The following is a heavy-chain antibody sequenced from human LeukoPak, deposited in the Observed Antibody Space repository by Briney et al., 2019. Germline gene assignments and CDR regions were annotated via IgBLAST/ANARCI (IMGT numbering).Heavy chain of an antibody. Sequence: PSETLSLTCTVSGDSISSSTYYWGWIRQPPGKGLEWIGNIYYSGSTNYKPSLKSRVTISVDTTKNHFSLKLSSVTAADTAVYYCARSSHISGRPWGFDPWGQGTLVTVSS. CDR3: ARSSHISGRPWGFDP. CDR2: IYYSGST. J-gene: IGHJ5*02. D-gene: IGHD3-22*01. V-gene: IGHV4-39*02. CDR1: GDSISSSTYY.